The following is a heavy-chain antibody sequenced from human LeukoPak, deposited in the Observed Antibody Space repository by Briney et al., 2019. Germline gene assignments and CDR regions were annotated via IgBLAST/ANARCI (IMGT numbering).Heavy chain of an antibody. CDR3: AGRRKEAAAYDH. CDR2: LHSDGNK. J-gene: IGHJ4*02. D-gene: IGHD6-13*01. CDR1: GFTVSTNY. V-gene: IGHV3-66*01. Sequence: PGESLRLSCAASGFTVSTNYMSWVRLAPGKGLEWVSLLHSDGNKYYAESVKGRFTISTDNSKNTLYHQMNSLRVEDTAVYYCAGRRKEAAAYDHWGQGTLVTVSS.